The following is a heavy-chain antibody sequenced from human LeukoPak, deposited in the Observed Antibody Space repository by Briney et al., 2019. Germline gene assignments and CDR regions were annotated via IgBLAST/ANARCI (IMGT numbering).Heavy chain of an antibody. CDR3: ARAEGGYLKYGDSHYYYYYGMDV. D-gene: IGHD4-17*01. CDR1: GYTFSSYA. CDR2: IIPIFGTA. V-gene: IGHV1-69*13. J-gene: IGHJ6*02. Sequence: ASVKVSCKASGYTFSSYAISWVRQAPGQGLEWMGGIIPIFGTANYAQKFQGRVTITADESTSTAYMELSSLRSEDTAVYYCARAEGGYLKYGDSHYYYYYGMDVWGQGTTVTVSS.